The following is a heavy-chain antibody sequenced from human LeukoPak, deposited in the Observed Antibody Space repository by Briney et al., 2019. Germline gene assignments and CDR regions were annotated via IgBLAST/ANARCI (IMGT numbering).Heavy chain of an antibody. CDR2: INHSGST. CDR1: GGSFSGCY. D-gene: IGHD1-26*01. CDR3: AVGATTPDY. V-gene: IGHV4-34*01. Sequence: SETLSLTCAVYGGSFSGCYWSWIRQPPGKGLEWIGEINHSGSTNYNPSLKSRATISVDTSKNQFSLKLSSVTAADTAVYYCAVGATTPDYWGQGTLVTVSS. J-gene: IGHJ4*02.